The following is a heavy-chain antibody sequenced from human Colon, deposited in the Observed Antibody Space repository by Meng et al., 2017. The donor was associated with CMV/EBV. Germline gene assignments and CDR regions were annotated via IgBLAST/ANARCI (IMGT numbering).Heavy chain of an antibody. V-gene: IGHV2-5*02. CDR1: GFSFITDKAG. Sequence: QNTPKDSVPQLVKPTQTLTLTCTFSGFSFITDKAGVGWIRHPPGKALEWLGFIYWDDDTRYSPSLKTRLTITRDTSKNQVILTMTNMDPADTATYYCVRRSYSGQDDYWGQGALVTVSS. CDR3: VRRSYSGQDDY. D-gene: IGHD5-12*01. J-gene: IGHJ4*02. CDR2: IYWDDDT.